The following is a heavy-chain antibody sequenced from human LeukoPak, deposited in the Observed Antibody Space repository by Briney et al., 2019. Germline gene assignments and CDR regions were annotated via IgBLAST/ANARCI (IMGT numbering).Heavy chain of an antibody. CDR1: GFTFSSYS. V-gene: IGHV3-21*01. CDR2: ISSSSSYI. Sequence: GGSLRLSCAASGFTFSSYSMNWVRQAPGKGLEWVSSISSSSSYIYHADSVKGRFTISRDNAKNSLYLQMNSLRAEDTAVYYCARDRGHYGMDVWGKGTTVTVSS. J-gene: IGHJ6*04. CDR3: ARDRGHYGMDV.